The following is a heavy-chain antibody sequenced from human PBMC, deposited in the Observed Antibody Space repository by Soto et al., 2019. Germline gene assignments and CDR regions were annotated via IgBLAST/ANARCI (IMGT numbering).Heavy chain of an antibody. D-gene: IGHD3-10*01. Sequence: EVQLVQPGTELKKPGESLKISCKGSGYSFNTHWIGWVRQMPGKGLEWMGIIYPGDSDTRYSPSFEGQVTISADKSISTAYLQWNSLKASDSAIYYCARREGTEEFFALWGRGTLVTVSS. CDR2: IYPGDSDT. CDR3: ARREGTEEFFAL. V-gene: IGHV5-51*03. CDR1: GYSFNTHW. J-gene: IGHJ2*01.